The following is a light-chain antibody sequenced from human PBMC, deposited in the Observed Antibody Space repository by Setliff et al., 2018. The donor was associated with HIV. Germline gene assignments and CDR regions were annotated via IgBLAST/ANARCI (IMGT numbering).Light chain of an antibody. CDR3: SSYTSTTPLYV. J-gene: IGLJ1*01. CDR1: SSDVGTYNF. V-gene: IGLV2-14*03. CDR2: DVS. Sequence: SALTQPASVSGSPGQSITISCTGTSSDVGTYNFVSWYQQHPGKAPKLMISDVSNRPSGVSNRFSGSKSGNTASLTISGLQAEDEADYYCSSYTSTTPLYVFGTGTKVTVL.